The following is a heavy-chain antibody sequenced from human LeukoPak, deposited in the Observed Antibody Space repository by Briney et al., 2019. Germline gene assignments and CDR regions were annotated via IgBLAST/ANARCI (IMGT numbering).Heavy chain of an antibody. CDR1: GGTFSSYA. CDR3: ARGENYYYGMDV. CDR2: IIPILGIA. Sequence: GASVKVSCKASGGTFSSYAISWVRQAPGQGLEWMGRIIPILGIANYAQKFQGRVTITADKSTSTAYMELSSLRSEDTAVYYCARGENYYYGMDVWGQGTTVTVSS. J-gene: IGHJ6*02. V-gene: IGHV1-69*04.